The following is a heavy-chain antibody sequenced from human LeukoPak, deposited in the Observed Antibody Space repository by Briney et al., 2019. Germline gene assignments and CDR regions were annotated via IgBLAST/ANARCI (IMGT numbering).Heavy chain of an antibody. J-gene: IGHJ6*03. CDR3: ARGMVRGVKPINYYYYMDV. Sequence: SVKVSCKASGGTFSSYAISWVRQAPGQGLEWMGGIIPIFGTANYAQKFQGRVTITTDESTSTAYMELSSLRSEDTAVYYCARGMVRGVKPINYYYYMDVWGKGTTVTVSS. D-gene: IGHD3-10*01. V-gene: IGHV1-69*05. CDR1: GGTFSSYA. CDR2: IIPIFGTA.